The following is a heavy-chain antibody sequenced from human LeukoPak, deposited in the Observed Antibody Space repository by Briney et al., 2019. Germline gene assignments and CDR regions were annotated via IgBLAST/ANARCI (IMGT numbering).Heavy chain of an antibody. CDR1: GFIFSNYW. Sequence: GGSLRLSCTASGFIFSNYWMTWVRQAPGKGLEWVAQINQDGSKEYYIDSVKARFSISRDNARNSLSLQMNSLRAEDTAVYYCARDGDYYFDYWGQGTLVTVSS. D-gene: IGHD3-3*01. V-gene: IGHV3-7*01. CDR2: INQDGSKE. J-gene: IGHJ4*02. CDR3: ARDGDYYFDY.